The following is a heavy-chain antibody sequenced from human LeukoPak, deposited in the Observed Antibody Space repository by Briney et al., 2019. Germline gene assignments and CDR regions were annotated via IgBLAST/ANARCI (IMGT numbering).Heavy chain of an antibody. D-gene: IGHD3-10*01. CDR1: GFTLGTYI. Sequence: PGKSLRLSCGASGFTLGTYIMHWVRQAPGKGLQWVAAVASDGSQTFYIESVRGRFTISRDNSKNTLYLQMNTLRAEDTAVYSCARERQDTIVHSGAFDIWGQGTMVTVSS. CDR3: ARERQDTIVHSGAFDI. J-gene: IGHJ3*02. CDR2: VASDGSQT. V-gene: IGHV3-30-3*01.